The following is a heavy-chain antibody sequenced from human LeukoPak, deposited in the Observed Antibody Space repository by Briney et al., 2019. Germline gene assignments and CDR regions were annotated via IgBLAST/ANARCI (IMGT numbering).Heavy chain of an antibody. Sequence: SVKVSCKASGYTFTSYGISWVRQAPGQGLEWMGGIIPIFVTANYAQKFQGRVTITADKSTSTAYMELSSLRSEDTAMYYCARAGLSPMVRGLHDAFDIWGQGTMITVSS. D-gene: IGHD3-10*01. J-gene: IGHJ3*02. V-gene: IGHV1-69*06. CDR1: GYTFTSYG. CDR3: ARAGLSPMVRGLHDAFDI. CDR2: IIPIFVTA.